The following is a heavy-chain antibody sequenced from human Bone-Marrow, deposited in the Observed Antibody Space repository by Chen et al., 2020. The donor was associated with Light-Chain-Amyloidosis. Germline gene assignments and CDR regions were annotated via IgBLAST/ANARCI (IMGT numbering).Heavy chain of an antibody. CDR1: NYW. D-gene: IGHD5-12*01. CDR3: ARRRDGYNFDY. Sequence: NYWIGWVRQMPGKGLEWMGVIYPDDSNARYSPSFEGQVTISADKSITTAYLQWRSLKASDTAMYYCARRRDGYNFDYWGQGTLVTVSS. V-gene: IGHV5-51*01. J-gene: IGHJ4*02. CDR2: IYPDDSNA.